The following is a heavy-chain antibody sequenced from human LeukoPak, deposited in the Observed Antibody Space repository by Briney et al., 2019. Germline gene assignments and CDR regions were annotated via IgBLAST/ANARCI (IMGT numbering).Heavy chain of an antibody. CDR2: IENDGSST. CDR1: GFTFRNHW. V-gene: IGHV3-74*03. Sequence: GGSLRLSCAASGFTFRNHWMHWVRQAPGKGLEWVSGIENDGSSTTYADSVKGRVTISRDNAENTVYLHLNSLRAEDTAVYYCAKCPWDYVWGSYLIRDYWGQGTLVTVSS. D-gene: IGHD3-16*02. J-gene: IGHJ4*02. CDR3: AKCPWDYVWGSYLIRDY.